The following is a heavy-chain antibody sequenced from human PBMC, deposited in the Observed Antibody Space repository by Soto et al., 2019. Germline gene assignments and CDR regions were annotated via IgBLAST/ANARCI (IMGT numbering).Heavy chain of an antibody. J-gene: IGHJ5*02. D-gene: IGHD6-13*01. Sequence: EVQLLESGGGLVQPGGSLRLSCAASEFTFSSNAMHWVRQAPGKGLEWVSGITGSGSTIFYADSVKGRFTISRDNFKNTLSLHMSSLXXXXXXXXXCAKDFTXYLSSWFHLWGQGTLVTVSS. CDR1: EFTFSSNA. CDR3: AKDFTXYLSSWFHL. V-gene: IGHV3-23*01. CDR2: ITGSGSTI.